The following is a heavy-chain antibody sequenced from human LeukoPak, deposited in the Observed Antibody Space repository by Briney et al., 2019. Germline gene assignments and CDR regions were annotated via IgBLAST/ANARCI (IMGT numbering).Heavy chain of an antibody. CDR2: VSDSGRA. Sequence: SETLSLTCTVSGASFSSSPYFWGWVRQPPGKGLEWIGSVSDSGRAFYNPSLKSRVTLSIDTFKNHFSLRLTSVTAADTAVYYCARAGSTIAARPPDYWGQGTLVIVSS. V-gene: IGHV4-39*07. J-gene: IGHJ4*02. CDR1: GASFSSSPYF. CDR3: ARAGSTIAARPPDY. D-gene: IGHD6-6*01.